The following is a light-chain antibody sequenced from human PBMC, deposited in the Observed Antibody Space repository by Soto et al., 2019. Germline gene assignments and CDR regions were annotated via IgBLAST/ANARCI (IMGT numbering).Light chain of an antibody. V-gene: IGKV1-39*01. J-gene: IGKJ1*01. CDR2: AAS. CDR3: QQSYSTPRT. Sequence: DLQLTQSPSSLSALVGDRVTLTCRASQSISSYLNMHQQKPGTAPKLLIYAASSLQSGVPSRFSGSGSGTDFTLTISSLQPEDFATYYCQQSYSTPRTFGHGTKVDIK. CDR1: QSISSY.